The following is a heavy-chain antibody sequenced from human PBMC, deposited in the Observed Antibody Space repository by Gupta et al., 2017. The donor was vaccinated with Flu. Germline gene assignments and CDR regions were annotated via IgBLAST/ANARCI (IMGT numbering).Heavy chain of an antibody. CDR1: GYSFSGYY. V-gene: IGHV1-2*02. CDR3: ARRGSYFDY. J-gene: IGHJ4*02. Sequence: SGYSFSGYYMHWVRQAPGQGLEWMGWINPNKGGTYYAQKFQGRVTMTGDTSITTVYLELSNLRSDDTAIYDCARRGSYFDYWGQGTLVTVSS. CDR2: INPNKGGT.